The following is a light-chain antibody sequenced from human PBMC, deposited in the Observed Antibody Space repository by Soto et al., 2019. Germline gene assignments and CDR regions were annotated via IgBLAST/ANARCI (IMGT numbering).Light chain of an antibody. CDR1: NSDVGGYNY. CDR2: DVT. J-gene: IGLJ2*01. V-gene: IGLV2-11*01. Sequence: QSALTQPRSVSGSPGQSVTISCTGTNSDVGGYNYVSWYQQHSGKAPKLMIYDVTKRPSGVPDRFSGSKAGNTASLTISGLQADDEADYYCCSFAGTDMVFGGGPKLTVL. CDR3: CSFAGTDMV.